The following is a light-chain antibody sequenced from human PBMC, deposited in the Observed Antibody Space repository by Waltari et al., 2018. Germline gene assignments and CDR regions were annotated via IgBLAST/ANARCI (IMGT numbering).Light chain of an antibody. J-gene: IGLJ3*02. CDR3: QTGGHGTWV. CDR2: VDSEGSH. V-gene: IGLV4-69*01. CDR1: GGRGHAF. Sequence: QLVLTQSPSASASLGASVKLTCPLSGGRGHAFSAWHQQQPETGPRFFMKVDSEGSHSRGDEIPDRFSGSSSGAERYLIISSLQSEDEADYYCQTGGHGTWVFGGGTKLTVL.